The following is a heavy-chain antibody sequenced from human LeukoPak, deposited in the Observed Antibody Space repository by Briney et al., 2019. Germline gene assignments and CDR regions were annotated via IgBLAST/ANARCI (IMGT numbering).Heavy chain of an antibody. CDR1: GYTSTSYG. Sequence: ASVKVSRKASGYTSTSYGISWVRQAPGQGLEWMGWISAYNGNTNYAQKFQGRVTITRNTSISTAYMELSSLRSEDTAVYYCARGVTTPPYYYYYMDVWGKGTTVTVSS. D-gene: IGHD4-17*01. V-gene: IGHV1-18*01. CDR3: ARGVTTPPYYYYYMDV. J-gene: IGHJ6*03. CDR2: ISAYNGNT.